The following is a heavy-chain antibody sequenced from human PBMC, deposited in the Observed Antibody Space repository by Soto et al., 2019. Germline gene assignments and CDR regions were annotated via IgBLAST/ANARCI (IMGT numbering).Heavy chain of an antibody. CDR3: ARTTVTYSRSNTYYYYMDV. V-gene: IGHV4-4*02. J-gene: IGHJ6*03. CDR2: IYHSGST. CDR1: SGSISSSNW. Sequence: QVQLQESGPGLVKPSGTLSLTCAVSSGSISSSNWWSWVRQPPGKGLEWIGEIYHSGSTNYNPSLKSRVTRSVDKSKNQFSLKLSSVTAADTAVYYCARTTVTYSRSNTYYYYMDVWGKGTTVTVSS. D-gene: IGHD4-17*01.